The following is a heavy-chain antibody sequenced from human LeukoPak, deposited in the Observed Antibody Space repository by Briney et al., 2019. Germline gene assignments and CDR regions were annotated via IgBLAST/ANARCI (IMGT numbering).Heavy chain of an antibody. D-gene: IGHD6-19*01. V-gene: IGHV3-11*01. CDR3: ARGTSSGWDYYFDY. J-gene: IGHJ4*02. CDR1: GFTFSDYY. CDR2: ISSSSGSTI. Sequence: PGRSLRLSCAASGFTFSDYYMSWIRQAPGKGLEWVSYISSSSGSTIYYADSVKGRFTISRDNAKNSLYLQMNNLRAEDTAVYYCARGTSSGWDYYFDYWGQGTLVTVSS.